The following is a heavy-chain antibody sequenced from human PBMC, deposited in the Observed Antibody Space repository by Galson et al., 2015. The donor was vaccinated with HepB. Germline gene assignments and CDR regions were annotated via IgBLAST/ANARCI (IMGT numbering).Heavy chain of an antibody. CDR3: AKDQAYYDFWSGYYRYYYGMDV. CDR1: GFTFSSYG. CDR2: ISYDGSNK. D-gene: IGHD3-3*01. J-gene: IGHJ6*02. Sequence: SLRLSCAASGFTFSSYGMHWVRQAPGKGLEWVVVISYDGSNKYYADSVKGRFTISRDNSKNTLYLQMNSLRAEDTAVYYCAKDQAYYDFWSGYYRYYYGMDVWGQGTTVTVSS. V-gene: IGHV3-30*18.